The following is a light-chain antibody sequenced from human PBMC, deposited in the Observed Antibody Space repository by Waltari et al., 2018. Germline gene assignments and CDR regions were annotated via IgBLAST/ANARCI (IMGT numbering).Light chain of an antibody. CDR3: QTGGHGTWV. V-gene: IGLV4-69*01. CDR2: VNSYGSH. Sequence: HRPEKGPGYLMKVNSYGSHIKGDDIPDRFSGSSSGAERYLTISSLQPDDEADYYCQTGGHGTWVFGGGTTLTVL. J-gene: IGLJ3*02.